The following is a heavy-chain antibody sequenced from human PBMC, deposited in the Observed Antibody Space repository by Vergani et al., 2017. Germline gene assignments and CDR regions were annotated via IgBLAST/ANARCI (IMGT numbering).Heavy chain of an antibody. CDR1: GYTFTGYY. Sequence: QVQLVQSGAEVKKPGASVKVSCKASGYTFTGYYMHWVRQAPGQGLEWMGWINPNSGGTNYAQKFQGRVTMTRDTSISTAYMELSRLRSDDTAVYYCARQSYCSGGSCYSGFDYWGQGTLVTVSS. D-gene: IGHD2-15*01. CDR3: ARQSYCSGGSCYSGFDY. V-gene: IGHV1-2*02. CDR2: INPNSGGT. J-gene: IGHJ4*02.